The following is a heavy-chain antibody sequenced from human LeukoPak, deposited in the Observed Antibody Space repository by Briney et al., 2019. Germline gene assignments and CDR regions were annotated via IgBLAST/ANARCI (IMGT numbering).Heavy chain of an antibody. D-gene: IGHD3-16*02. CDR3: ARDNSVGDIAWWFDP. CDR1: GYTFTSYY. V-gene: IGHV1-46*01. Sequence: ASVEVSCKASGYTFTSYYMHWVRQAPGQGLEWMGIINPSGGSTSYAQKFQGRVTMTRDMSTSTVYMELSSLRSEDTAVYYCARDNSVGDIAWWFDPWGQGTLVTVSS. J-gene: IGHJ5*02. CDR2: INPSGGST.